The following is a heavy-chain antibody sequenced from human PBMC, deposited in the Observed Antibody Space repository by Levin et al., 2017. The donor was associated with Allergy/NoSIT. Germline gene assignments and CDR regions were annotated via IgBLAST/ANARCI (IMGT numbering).Heavy chain of an antibody. CDR1: GFTFSSYA. D-gene: IGHD6-19*01. V-gene: IGHV3-30*04. CDR2: ISYDGSNK. CDR3: ARADEIAVATFTYYYYYGMDV. J-gene: IGHJ6*02. Sequence: GGSLRLSCAASGFTFSSYAMHWVRQAPGKGLEWVAVISYDGSNKYSADSVKGRFTISRDNSKNTLYLQMNSLRAEDTAVYYCARADEIAVATFTYYYYYGMDVWGQGTTVTVSS.